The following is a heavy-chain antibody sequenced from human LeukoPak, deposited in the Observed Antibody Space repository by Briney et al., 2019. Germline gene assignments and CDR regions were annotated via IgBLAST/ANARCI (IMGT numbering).Heavy chain of an antibody. CDR3: ARGYSSGWLYDY. D-gene: IGHD6-19*01. V-gene: IGHV3-20*04. CDR1: GFTLDDDG. CDR2: INWNGGST. J-gene: IGHJ4*02. Sequence: GGSLRLSCEACGFTLDDDGMSWVRQAPGKGLEWVSGINWNGGSTGYADSVKGRFTISRDNAKNSLYLQMNSLRAEDTALYYCARGYSSGWLYDYWGQGTLVTVSS.